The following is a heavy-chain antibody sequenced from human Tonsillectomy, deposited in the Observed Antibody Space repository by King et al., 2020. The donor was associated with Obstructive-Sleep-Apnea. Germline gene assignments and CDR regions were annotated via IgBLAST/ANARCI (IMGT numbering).Heavy chain of an antibody. J-gene: IGHJ4*02. CDR1: GGSISSDGYY. CDR3: ARGSPYYFDY. CDR2: IYYRGRT. D-gene: IGHD3-10*01. Sequence: VQLQESGPGLVMPSQTLSLTCIVSGGSISSDGYYWSWIRQHPGKGLEWIAYIYYRGRTYYNPSLKSRVTISVDTSKNQLSLKLSSMSAADTAVYYCARGSPYYFDYWGQGTLVTVSS. V-gene: IGHV4-31*03.